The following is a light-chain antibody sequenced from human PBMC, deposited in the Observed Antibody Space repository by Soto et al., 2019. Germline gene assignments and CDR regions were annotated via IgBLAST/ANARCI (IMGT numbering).Light chain of an antibody. Sequence: EIVRTQSPATMSVSPGERATLSCRARQSVSSNVAWYQQRPGQAPRLLIYRASTRATCIPARFSGSGSGTEFTLTISSLQSEDFAVYYCQQYHNLCTFGQGTQVAIK. CDR2: RAS. J-gene: IGKJ1*01. CDR3: QQYHNLCT. V-gene: IGKV3-15*01. CDR1: QSVSSN.